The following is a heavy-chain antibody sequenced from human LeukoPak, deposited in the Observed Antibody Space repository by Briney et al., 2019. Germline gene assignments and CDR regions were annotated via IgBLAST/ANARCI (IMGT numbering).Heavy chain of an antibody. D-gene: IGHD3-22*01. Sequence: GGSLRLSCAASGFTFSSYAMSWVRQAPGKGLEWVSAISGSGGSTYYADSVKGRFTISRDNSKNTLYLQMNSLRAEDTAVYYCAKDYYDSSGYHLFDYWGQGTLVTVSS. CDR1: GFTFSSYA. CDR3: AKDYYDSSGYHLFDY. V-gene: IGHV3-23*01. CDR2: ISGSGGST. J-gene: IGHJ4*02.